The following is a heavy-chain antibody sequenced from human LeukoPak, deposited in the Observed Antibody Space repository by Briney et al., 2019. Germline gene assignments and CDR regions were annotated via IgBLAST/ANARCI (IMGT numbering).Heavy chain of an antibody. V-gene: IGHV4-4*09. D-gene: IGHD2-2*01. CDR2: IYTSGST. Sequence: SETLSLTCTVSGGSISSYYWSWIRQPPGKGLEWIGYIYTSGSTNYNPSLKSRVTISVDTSKNQFSLKLSSVTAADTVVYYCARHSWTGSTSYFDYWGQGTLVTVSS. CDR3: ARHSWTGSTSYFDY. CDR1: GGSISSYY. J-gene: IGHJ4*02.